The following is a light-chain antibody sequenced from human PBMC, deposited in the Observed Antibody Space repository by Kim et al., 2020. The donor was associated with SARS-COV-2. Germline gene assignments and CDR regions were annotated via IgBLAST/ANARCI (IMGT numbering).Light chain of an antibody. V-gene: IGKV2-28*01. Sequence: DIVMIQSPLSLPVTPGEPASISCRSSQSLLHSNGYNYLDWYLQKPGQSPQLLIYLGSNRASGVPDRFSGSGSGTDFTLKISRVEAEDVGVYYCMQALQTPLLTFGGGTKVDIK. CDR2: LGS. J-gene: IGKJ4*01. CDR1: QSLLHSNGYNY. CDR3: MQALQTPLLT.